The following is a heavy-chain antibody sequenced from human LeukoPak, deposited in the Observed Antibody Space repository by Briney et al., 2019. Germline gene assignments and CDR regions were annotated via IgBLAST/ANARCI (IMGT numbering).Heavy chain of an antibody. CDR1: GFTLSSNY. J-gene: IGHJ4*02. CDR3: ARAYYGSGSYYLDY. V-gene: IGHV3-53*01. CDR2: IYSGGST. D-gene: IGHD3-10*01. Sequence: PGGSLRLSCAASGFTLSSNYMSWVRQAPGKGLEWVSVIYSGGSTYYADSVKGRFTISRDNSKNTLYLQMNSLRAEDTAVYYCARAYYGSGSYYLDYWGQGTLVTVSS.